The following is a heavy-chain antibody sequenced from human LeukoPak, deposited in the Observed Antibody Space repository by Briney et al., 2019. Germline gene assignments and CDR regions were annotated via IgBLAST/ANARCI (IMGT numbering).Heavy chain of an antibody. CDR1: GFTFNSYA. V-gene: IGHV3-23*01. CDR2: ISASGGTT. Sequence: GGSLRLSCAASGFTFNSYAISWVRQAPGKGLEWVSPISASGGTTYYADSVKGRFTISRDNSENTLFLQMNSLRAEEMAVYYCAKEPREYCSSTSCHNWFEFWGQGTLVTVSS. CDR3: AKEPREYCSSTSCHNWFEF. J-gene: IGHJ5*01. D-gene: IGHD2-2*01.